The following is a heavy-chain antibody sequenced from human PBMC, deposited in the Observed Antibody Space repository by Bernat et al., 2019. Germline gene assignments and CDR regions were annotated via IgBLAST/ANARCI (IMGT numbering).Heavy chain of an antibody. Sequence: QITLKESGPTLVKPTQTLTLTCTFSGFSLSTTGVGVGWIRQPPGQALEWLALIYRDDDKRYSPSLGSRLTITKDASKNQVVLTMSNMDPVDTATYYCAHRRPGYNSGWNEGDFDYWGQGNLVSVSS. CDR2: IYRDDDK. D-gene: IGHD2-15*01. CDR3: AHRRPGYNSGWNEGDFDY. V-gene: IGHV2-5*02. CDR1: GFSLSTTGVG. J-gene: IGHJ4*02.